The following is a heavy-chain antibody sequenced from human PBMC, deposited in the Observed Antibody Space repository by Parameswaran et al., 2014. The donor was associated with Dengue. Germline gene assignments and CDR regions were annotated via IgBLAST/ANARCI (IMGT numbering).Heavy chain of an antibody. J-gene: IGHJ4*01. V-gene: IGHV2-5*01. CDR3: ARRQRIAGAYYFDF. Sequence: VRQAPGKALEWLALTFSHDEERYSPSLRSRLTITKDTSKNQVVLIMTNMDPVDTATYYCARRQRIAGAYYFDFWGHGTPVTVSS. CDR2: TFSHDEE. D-gene: IGHD6-19*01.